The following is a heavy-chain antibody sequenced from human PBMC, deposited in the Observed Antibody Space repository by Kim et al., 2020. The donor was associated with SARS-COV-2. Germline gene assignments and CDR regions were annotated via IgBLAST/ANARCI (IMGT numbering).Heavy chain of an antibody. Sequence: GGSLRLSCAASGFTFSSHWMHWVRQAPGKGLVWVSRINSDGTTTSYGDSVKGRFTISRDNAKNTLYLQMNSLRAEDTAVYYCVRRQFTRGWYYFDYGGQGTLVTLPT. J-gene: IGHJ4*02. V-gene: IGHV3-74*01. D-gene: IGHD6-19*01. CDR1: GFTFSSHW. CDR2: INSDGTTT. CDR3: VRRQFTRGWYYFDY.